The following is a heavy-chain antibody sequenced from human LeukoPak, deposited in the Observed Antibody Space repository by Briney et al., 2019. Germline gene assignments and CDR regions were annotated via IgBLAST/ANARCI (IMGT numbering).Heavy chain of an antibody. J-gene: IGHJ4*02. V-gene: IGHV1-46*01. D-gene: IGHD5-12*01. CDR3: ASGGRWLHPIDY. Sequence: ASVKVSCKASGYTFTSYYMHWVRQAPGQGLEWMGIINPSGGSTSYAQKFQGRVTMTRDTSTSTVYMELSSVTAADTAVYYCASGGRWLHPIDYWGQGTLVTVSS. CDR2: INPSGGST. CDR1: GYTFTSYY.